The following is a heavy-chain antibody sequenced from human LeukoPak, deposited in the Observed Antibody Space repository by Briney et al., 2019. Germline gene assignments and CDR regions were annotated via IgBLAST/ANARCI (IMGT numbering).Heavy chain of an antibody. CDR3: GRDALVGYFSYYYMDV. V-gene: IGHV4-59*11. CDR2: ISNSGST. Sequence: SETLSLNCTVSGGSISSHYWTWIRQSPAKGLEWIGDISNSGSTSYNPSLKSRVTISIDTSKNQFSLKLSSVTAADTVVYYCGRDALVGYFSYYYMDVWGKGTTVTVSS. CDR1: GGSISSHY. J-gene: IGHJ6*03. D-gene: IGHD2-15*01.